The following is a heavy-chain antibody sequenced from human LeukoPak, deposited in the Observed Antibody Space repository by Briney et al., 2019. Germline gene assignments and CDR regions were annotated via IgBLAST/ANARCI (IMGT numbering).Heavy chain of an antibody. CDR2: ISSSSSYI. V-gene: IGHV3-21*01. Sequence: GGSLRLSCAASGFSFSNYEMNWVRQAPGKGLERVSSISSSSSYIYYADSVKGRFTISRDNAKNSLYLQMNSLRAEDTAVYYCARQAVLGVATTDYYYMDVWGKGTTVTVSS. CDR1: GFSFSNYE. D-gene: IGHD5-12*01. CDR3: ARQAVLGVATTDYYYMDV. J-gene: IGHJ6*03.